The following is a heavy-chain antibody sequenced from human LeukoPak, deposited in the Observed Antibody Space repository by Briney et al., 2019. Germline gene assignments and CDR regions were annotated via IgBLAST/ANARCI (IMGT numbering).Heavy chain of an antibody. J-gene: IGHJ4*02. CDR2: ICGSGGST. CDR3: AKPHGSGSYYSNYYFDY. Sequence: GGSLRLSCAASGFTFSSYGMRWVRQAPGKGLEWVSAICGSGGSTYYADSVKGRFTISRDNSKNTLYLQMNSLRAEDTAVYYCAKPHGSGSYYSNYYFDYWGQGTLVTVSS. CDR1: GFTFSSYG. V-gene: IGHV3-23*01. D-gene: IGHD3-10*01.